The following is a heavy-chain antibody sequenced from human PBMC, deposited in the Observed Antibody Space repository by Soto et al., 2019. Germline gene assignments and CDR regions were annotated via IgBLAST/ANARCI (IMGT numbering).Heavy chain of an antibody. J-gene: IGHJ4*02. CDR2: INHRGST. CDR1: GGSFSGYY. D-gene: IGHD4-17*01. V-gene: IGHV4-34*01. CDR3: ARGVDGDYWADY. Sequence: QVQLHQWGAGLLKPSETLSLTCAVHGGSFSGYYWSWIRQPPGKGLEWIGEINHRGSTNYIPSLKTRVTISVDTSTNQFSLNLSSVTAADTAVYYCARGVDGDYWADYWGQGTLVTVSS.